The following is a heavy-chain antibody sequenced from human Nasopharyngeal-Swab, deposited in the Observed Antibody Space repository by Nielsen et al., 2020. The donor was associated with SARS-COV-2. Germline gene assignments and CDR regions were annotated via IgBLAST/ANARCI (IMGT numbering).Heavy chain of an antibody. J-gene: IGHJ4*02. CDR2: ISSTGDYI. CDR1: GFSFNMYT. CDR3: VRDTPAMFAY. Sequence: GGSLRLSCAASGFSFNMYTMNWVRQAPGKGLEWVSVISSTGDYIHYAASVEGRFTISRDNAKTSLYLQMNSLRAEDSAVYYCVRDTPAMFAYWGQGTLVTVSS. V-gene: IGHV3-21*01.